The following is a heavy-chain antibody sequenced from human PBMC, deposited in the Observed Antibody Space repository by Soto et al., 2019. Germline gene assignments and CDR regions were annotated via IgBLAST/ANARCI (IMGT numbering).Heavy chain of an antibody. CDR1: GFTFSSYS. D-gene: IGHD2-15*01. V-gene: IGHV3-21*01. CDR2: ISSSSSYI. Sequence: GGSLRLSCASSGFTFSSYSMNWVRQAPGKGLEWVSSISSSSSYIYYADSVKGRFTISRDNAKNSLYLQMNSLRAEDTAVYYCASLPLDCSGGSCYSRGHYYYYMDVWGKGTTVTVSS. J-gene: IGHJ6*03. CDR3: ASLPLDCSGGSCYSRGHYYYYMDV.